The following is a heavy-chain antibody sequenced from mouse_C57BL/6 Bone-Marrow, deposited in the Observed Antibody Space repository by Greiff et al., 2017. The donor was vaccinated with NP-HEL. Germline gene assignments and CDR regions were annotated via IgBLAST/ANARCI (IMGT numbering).Heavy chain of an antibody. Sequence: VQLQQSGPGLVQPSQSLSITCTVSGFSLTSYGVHWVRQSPGKGLEWLGVIWRGGSTDYNAAFISRLSISKDNSKSQVFFKMNSLQADDTAIYYCAREGRFADWGQGTLVTVSA. J-gene: IGHJ3*01. CDR3: AREGRFAD. CDR2: IWRGGST. CDR1: GFSLTSYG. V-gene: IGHV2-2*01.